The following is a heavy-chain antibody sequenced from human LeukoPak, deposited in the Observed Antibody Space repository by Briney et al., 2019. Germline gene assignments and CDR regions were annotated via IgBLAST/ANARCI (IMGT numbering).Heavy chain of an antibody. Sequence: GGSLRLSCAASGFTFSSYAMSWVRQAPGKGVEWVSAISGSGGSTYYADSVKGRFTISRDNSKNTLYLQMNSLRAEDTAVYYCAKDSGYYGSGSYVDYWGQGTLVTVSS. CDR3: AKDSGYYGSGSYVDY. J-gene: IGHJ4*02. CDR2: ISGSGGST. V-gene: IGHV3-23*01. D-gene: IGHD3-10*01. CDR1: GFTFSSYA.